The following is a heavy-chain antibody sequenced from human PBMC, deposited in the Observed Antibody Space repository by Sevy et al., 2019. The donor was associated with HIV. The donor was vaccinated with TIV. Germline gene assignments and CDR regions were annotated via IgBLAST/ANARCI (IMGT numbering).Heavy chain of an antibody. CDR1: GGSISTDFYH. J-gene: IGHJ4*02. CDR3: ARGSSILSRVLDN. Sequence: SETLSLTCTVSGGSISTDFYHWSWIRQRPGKGLEWIGKIYYTGTTDYNPSLKSRVTISVDASKSKFSLKLMSATAADTAIYYCARGSSILSRVLDNWGQGTLVTVSS. CDR2: IYYTGTT. V-gene: IGHV4-31*03. D-gene: IGHD2-8*02.